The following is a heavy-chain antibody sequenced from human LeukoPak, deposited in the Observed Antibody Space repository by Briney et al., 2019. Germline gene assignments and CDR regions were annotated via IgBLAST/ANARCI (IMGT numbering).Heavy chain of an antibody. J-gene: IGHJ4*02. CDR2: SYNSGST. V-gene: IGHV4-30-4*08. CDR1: GGSISSGDCY. CDR3: ASLTRNYDILTGYGPYYFDY. Sequence: PSQTLSLTCAVCGGSISSGDCYWSWIRQPPGKGLGWIGYSYNSGSTYHNSSLKSRVSISVDTSKNQFSLKVSSVTAADTAVYYCASLTRNYDILTGYGPYYFDYWGQGTLVTVSS. D-gene: IGHD3-9*01.